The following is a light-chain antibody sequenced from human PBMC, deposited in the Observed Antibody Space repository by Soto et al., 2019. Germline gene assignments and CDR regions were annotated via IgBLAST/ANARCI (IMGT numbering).Light chain of an antibody. Sequence: QSALTQPASVSGSPGQSITISCTGTSSDVGGYKYVSWYQQHPGKAPKLMIYEVSNRPSGVSYRFSGSTSGTSASLVIRGLQSEDEADYYCAAWDDILNGYVFGGGTKLTVL. J-gene: IGLJ1*01. CDR3: AAWDDILNGYV. V-gene: IGLV2-14*01. CDR2: EVS. CDR1: SSDVGGYKY.